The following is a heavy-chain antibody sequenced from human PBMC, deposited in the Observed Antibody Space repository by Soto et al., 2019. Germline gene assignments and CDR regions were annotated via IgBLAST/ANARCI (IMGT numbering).Heavy chain of an antibody. J-gene: IGHJ5*02. CDR2: INPNGGGT. V-gene: IGHV1-2*04. D-gene: IGHD6-13*01. Sequence: ASVQVSCKASGYTFTGYYMHWVRQAPGQGLEWMGWINPNGGGTNYEQKFQGWVTMTRDTSISTAYMELSRLRSDDTAVYYCARGGEQQLNWFDPWGQGTLVTVSS. CDR3: ARGGEQQLNWFDP. CDR1: GYTFTGYY.